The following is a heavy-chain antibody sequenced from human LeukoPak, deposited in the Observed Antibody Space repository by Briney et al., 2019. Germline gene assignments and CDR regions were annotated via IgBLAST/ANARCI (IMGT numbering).Heavy chain of an antibody. J-gene: IGHJ4*02. D-gene: IGHD6-13*01. CDR3: TRDPGHTASWYYFDY. V-gene: IGHV3-49*02. CDR2: GEAT. Sequence: GEATEYAASVRGRFIISRDDSKSTAYLQMRSLKTEDTAVYYCTRDPGHTASWYYFDYWGLGTLVTVSS.